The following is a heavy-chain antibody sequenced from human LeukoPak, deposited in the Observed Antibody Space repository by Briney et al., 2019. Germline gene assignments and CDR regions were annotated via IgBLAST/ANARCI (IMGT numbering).Heavy chain of an antibody. V-gene: IGHV3-30*18. D-gene: IGHD3-10*01. CDR2: ISYDGSNT. Sequence: GRSLRLSCAASGFIFSNYDMHWVRQAPGKGLEWVAVISYDGSNTYYADFVKGRFTISRDNSKNTLYLQMNSLRPEDTAVYYCAKDFLARGGPLDYWGQGTLVTVSS. J-gene: IGHJ4*02. CDR1: GFIFSNYD. CDR3: AKDFLARGGPLDY.